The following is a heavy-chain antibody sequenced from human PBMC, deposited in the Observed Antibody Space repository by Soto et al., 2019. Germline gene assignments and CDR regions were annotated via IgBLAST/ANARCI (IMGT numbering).Heavy chain of an antibody. V-gene: IGHV4-38-2*01. CDR1: GYSISSGYY. D-gene: IGHD3-22*01. CDR3: ARVASGDSSGYYYALFDY. CDR2: IYHSGST. J-gene: IGHJ4*02. Sequence: PSETMSLTCAVSGYSISSGYYWGWMRQPPGKGLEWIGSIYHSGSTYYNPSLKSRVTISVDTSKNQFSLKLSSVTAADTAVYYCARVASGDSSGYYYALFDYWGQGTLVTAPQ.